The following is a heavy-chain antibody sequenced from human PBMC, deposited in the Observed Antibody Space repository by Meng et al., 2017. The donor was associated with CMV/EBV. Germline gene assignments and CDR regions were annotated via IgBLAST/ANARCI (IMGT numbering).Heavy chain of an antibody. CDR1: GGSISSSTYY. CDR3: ARTLVDYDGSAYYGY. Sequence: SETLSLTCAVPGGSISSSTYYWGWIRQPPGRGLEWIANIYYTGKTYYNPSLKSRVTISVDTSKNQFSLKLSSVTAADTAIYYCARTLVDYDGSAYYGYWGQGTLVTVSS. J-gene: IGHJ4*02. CDR2: IYYTGKT. D-gene: IGHD3-22*01. V-gene: IGHV4-39*07.